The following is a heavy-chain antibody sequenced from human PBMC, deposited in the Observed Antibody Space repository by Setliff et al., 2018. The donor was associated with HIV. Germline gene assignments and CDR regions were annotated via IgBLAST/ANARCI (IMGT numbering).Heavy chain of an antibody. D-gene: IGHD6-19*01. V-gene: IGHV3-11*03. CDR2: NGIINGAK. Sequence: LSLTCTVSGGSTSNEYWSWIRQPPGKGLEWISYNGIINGAKHYADSMEGRFTISRDDAKNSLYLQMNSLRAEDTAVYYRANMQWASNAWYSFDYWGQGALVTVSS. CDR1: GGSTSNEY. J-gene: IGHJ4*02. CDR3: ANMQWASNAWYSFDY.